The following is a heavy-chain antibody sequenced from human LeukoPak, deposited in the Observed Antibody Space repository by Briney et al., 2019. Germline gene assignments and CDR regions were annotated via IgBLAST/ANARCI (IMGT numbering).Heavy chain of an antibody. CDR3: ARGYYTGTNCLVDY. J-gene: IGHJ4*02. D-gene: IGHD2-8*02. CDR1: GFTVSTNF. Sequence: GGSLRLSCAASGFTVSTNFMNWVRQAPGKGLEWVSIMYSGGSTYYADSVKGRFTISRDDSKNTVCLQMNSLRADDTAMYYCARGYYTGTNCLVDYWGQGTLVTVSS. CDR2: MYSGGST. V-gene: IGHV3-53*01.